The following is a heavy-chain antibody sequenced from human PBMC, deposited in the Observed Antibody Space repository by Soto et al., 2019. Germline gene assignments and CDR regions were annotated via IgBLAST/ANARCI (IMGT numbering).Heavy chain of an antibody. D-gene: IGHD6-19*01. J-gene: IGHJ3*02. CDR3: ARDWNSSGWYTGAYGI. V-gene: IGHV1-58*01. Sequence: SVKVSCKASGFTFTSSAVQWVRQARGQRLEWIGWIVVGSGNTNYAQKFQERVTITRDMSTSTAYMELSSLRSEDTAVYYCARDWNSSGWYTGAYGIWGQGTMVTVSS. CDR1: GFTFTSSA. CDR2: IVVGSGNT.